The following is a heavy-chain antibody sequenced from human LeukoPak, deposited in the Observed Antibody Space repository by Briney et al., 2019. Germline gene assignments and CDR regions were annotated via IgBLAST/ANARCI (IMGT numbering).Heavy chain of an antibody. CDR3: AGLVAGPPWYFDL. V-gene: IGHV4-59*08. Sequence: PSETLSLTCSVSGGSIRRYYWSWIRQPPGRGLEWIGYIYYSGTTNYNPSLKSRVTISIDTSKNQFSLKLSSVTAADTAVYHCAGLVAGPPWYFDLWGRGTLVTVSS. CDR1: GGSIRRYY. D-gene: IGHD5-12*01. J-gene: IGHJ2*01. CDR2: IYYSGTT.